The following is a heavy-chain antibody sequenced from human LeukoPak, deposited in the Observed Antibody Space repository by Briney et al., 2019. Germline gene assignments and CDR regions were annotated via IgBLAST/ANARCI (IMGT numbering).Heavy chain of an antibody. CDR1: GFTVSSNY. J-gene: IGHJ6*02. CDR2: IYSGGST. V-gene: IGHV3-66*01. Sequence: GGSLRLSCAASGFTVSSNYMSWVRQAPGKGLEWVSVIYSGGSTYYADSVKGRFTISRDNSKNTLYLQMNSLRAEDTAVYYCCSGWLYCGMDVWGQGTTVTVSS. CDR3: CSGWLYCGMDV. D-gene: IGHD6-19*01.